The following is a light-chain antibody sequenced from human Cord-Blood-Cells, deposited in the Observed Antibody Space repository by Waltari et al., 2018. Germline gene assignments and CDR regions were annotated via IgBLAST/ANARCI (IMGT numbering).Light chain of an antibody. Sequence: EIVLTQSPATLSLSPGERATLSCRASKSVSSYVAWYQQKPGQAPRLLIYDASNRATGIPARCSGSGSGTDFTLTISSLEPEGFAVYYCQQRSNWPLTFGGGTKVEVK. V-gene: IGKV3-11*01. CDR1: KSVSSY. J-gene: IGKJ4*01. CDR2: DAS. CDR3: QQRSNWPLT.